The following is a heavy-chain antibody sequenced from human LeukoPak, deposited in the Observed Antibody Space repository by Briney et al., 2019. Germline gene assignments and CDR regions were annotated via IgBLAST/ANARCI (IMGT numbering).Heavy chain of an antibody. CDR3: ARGIGYQPLGLYYFDY. Sequence: QPGGSLRLSCAASGFTFSSYWMSWVRQAPGKGLEWVANIKQDGSEKYYVDSVKGRFTISRDNAKNSLYLQMNSLRAEDTAVYYCARGIGYQPLGLYYFDYWGQGTLVTVSS. V-gene: IGHV3-7*01. D-gene: IGHD2-2*01. J-gene: IGHJ4*02. CDR2: IKQDGSEK. CDR1: GFTFSSYW.